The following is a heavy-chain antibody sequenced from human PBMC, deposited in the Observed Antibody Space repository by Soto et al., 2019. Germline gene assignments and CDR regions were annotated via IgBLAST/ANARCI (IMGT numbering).Heavy chain of an antibody. CDR2: ISSSSSYI. J-gene: IGHJ5*02. D-gene: IGHD3-22*01. Sequence: RRLSCAASGFTFSSYSMNWVRQAPGKGLEWVSSISSSSSYIYYADSVKGRFTISRDNAKNSLYLQMNSLRAEDTAVYYCASSQGGYYDSSGYYYVDWFDPWGQGTLVTVSS. V-gene: IGHV3-21*01. CDR1: GFTFSSYS. CDR3: ASSQGGYYDSSGYYYVDWFDP.